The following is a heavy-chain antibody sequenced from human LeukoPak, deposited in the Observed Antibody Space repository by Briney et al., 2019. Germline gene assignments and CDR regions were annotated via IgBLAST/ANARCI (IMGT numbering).Heavy chain of an antibody. J-gene: IGHJ4*02. Sequence: GGSLRLSCAASGFTFSNFGMHWVRQAPGKGLEWVAVISYDGSNKHYADSVQGRFSISRDNYKNTLYLQMNSLRVEDTAVYYCAKGWNTVDYWGQGTLVTVSS. V-gene: IGHV3-30*18. CDR2: ISYDGSNK. CDR3: AKGWNTVDY. CDR1: GFTFSNFG. D-gene: IGHD4-17*01.